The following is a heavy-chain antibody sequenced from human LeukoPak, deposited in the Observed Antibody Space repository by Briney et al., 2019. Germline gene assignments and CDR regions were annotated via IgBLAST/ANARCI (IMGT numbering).Heavy chain of an antibody. J-gene: IGHJ6*03. CDR2: ISSSSSYI. V-gene: IGHV3-21*01. Sequence: GGSLRLSCAASGFTFSSYSMNWVRQAPGKGLEWVSSISSSSSYIYYADSVKGRFTISRDNAKNSLYLQMNSLRAEDTAVYYCARSYYYDSSGYPLYYYYYMDVWGKGTTVTVSS. D-gene: IGHD3-22*01. CDR1: GFTFSSYS. CDR3: ARSYYYDSSGYPLYYYYYMDV.